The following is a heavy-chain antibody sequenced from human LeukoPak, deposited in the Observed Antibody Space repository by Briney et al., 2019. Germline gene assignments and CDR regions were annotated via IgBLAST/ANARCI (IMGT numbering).Heavy chain of an antibody. D-gene: IGHD3-3*01. CDR3: AKQGYDFWSGYYPYYYYGMDV. V-gene: IGHV4-34*01. CDR1: GGSFSGYY. CDR2: IYYSGST. Sequence: SETLSLTCAVYGGSFSGYYWSWIRQPPGKGLEWIGGIYYSGSTYYNPSLKSRVTISVDTSKNQFSLKLSSVTAADTAVYYCAKQGYDFWSGYYPYYYYGMDVWGQGTTVTVSS. J-gene: IGHJ6*02.